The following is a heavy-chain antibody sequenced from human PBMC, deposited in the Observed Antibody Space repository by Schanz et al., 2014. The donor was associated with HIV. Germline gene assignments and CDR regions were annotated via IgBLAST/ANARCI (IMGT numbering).Heavy chain of an antibody. J-gene: IGHJ4*02. D-gene: IGHD3-22*01. Sequence: EVQLLESGGGLEQPGGSLRLSCAASGFNFNNYAMTWVRQAPGKGLEWVSSISESGGRTYYADSVNGRFTISRDNSKNTMYLKMNSLRVDDTAVYYCAKPEYDSRGNSQSHFDYWGQGTLVTVSS. CDR2: ISESGGRT. CDR1: GFNFNNYA. CDR3: AKPEYDSRGNSQSHFDY. V-gene: IGHV3-23*01.